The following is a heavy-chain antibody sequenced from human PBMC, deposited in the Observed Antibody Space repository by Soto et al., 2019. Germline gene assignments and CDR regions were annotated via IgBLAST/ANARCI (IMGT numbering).Heavy chain of an antibody. CDR1: GYTFTSYG. V-gene: IGHV1-18*01. J-gene: IGHJ3*02. CDR3: ARDIMIAVARTVRVFDI. CDR2: ISAYNGNT. D-gene: IGHD6-19*01. Sequence: ASVKVSCKASGYTFTSYGISWVRQAPGQGLEWMGWISAYNGNTNYAQKLQGRVTMTTDTSTSTAYMELRSLRSDDTAVYYCARDIMIAVARTVRVFDICGQATMVTLSS.